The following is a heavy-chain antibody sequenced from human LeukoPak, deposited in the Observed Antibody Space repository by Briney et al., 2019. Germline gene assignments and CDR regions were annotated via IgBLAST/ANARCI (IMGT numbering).Heavy chain of an antibody. V-gene: IGHV3-23*01. D-gene: IGHD6-6*01. Sequence: GGSLRLSCAASGFTFSSYAMNWVRQAPGKGLEWVSAMSYSGSSTYYADSVKGRFAISRDNSKNNLYLQMNSLRAEDTAVYYCAKDRSSSFSGFLEYWGQGTLVTVSS. CDR2: MSYSGSST. J-gene: IGHJ4*02. CDR1: GFTFSSYA. CDR3: AKDRSSSFSGFLEY.